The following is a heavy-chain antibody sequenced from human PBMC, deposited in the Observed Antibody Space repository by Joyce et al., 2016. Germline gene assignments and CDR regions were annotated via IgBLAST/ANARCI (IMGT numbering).Heavy chain of an antibody. CDR3: TRARVEAAGSPPYFDY. Sequence: QVQLVESGGGVVQPGRSLRLSCEVSGFTFSSSTMHWVRRAPDKGLGWLAVIWYEGSNKYYADSVRGRFAVSRDNSKNTLFLQMNSLRVEDTAIYFCTRARVEAAGSPPYFDYWGLGTLVTVSS. CDR1: GFTFSSST. D-gene: IGHD6-13*01. CDR2: IWYEGSNK. J-gene: IGHJ4*02. V-gene: IGHV3-33*01.